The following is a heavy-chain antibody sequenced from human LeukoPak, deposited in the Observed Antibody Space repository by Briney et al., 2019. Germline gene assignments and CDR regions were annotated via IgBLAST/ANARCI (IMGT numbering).Heavy chain of an antibody. CDR3: ARSPSGSSSRWFDP. CDR2: INHSGST. D-gene: IGHD1-26*01. V-gene: IGHV4-34*01. J-gene: IGHJ5*02. CDR1: GGSFSGYY. Sequence: PSETLSLTCAVYGGSFSGYYWSGIRKPPGKGLEWIGEINHSGSTNYNPSLKSRVTISVDKSKNQFSLKLSSVTAADTAVYYCARSPSGSSSRWFDPWGQGTLVTVSS.